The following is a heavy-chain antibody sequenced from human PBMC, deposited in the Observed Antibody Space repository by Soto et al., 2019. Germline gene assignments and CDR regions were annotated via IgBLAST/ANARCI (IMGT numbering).Heavy chain of an antibody. CDR1: GFTFRSYG. CDR2: ISYDGSNK. Sequence: QVQLVESGGDVVQPGRSLRLSCAASGFTFRSYGMHWVRQAPGKGLEWVAVISYDGSNKYYADSVKGRFTISRDNSKNTLYLQMNSLRAEDTAVYYCAKNRAYYYDSSGYYGYYYFDYWGQGTLVTVSS. D-gene: IGHD3-22*01. V-gene: IGHV3-30*18. CDR3: AKNRAYYYDSSGYYGYYYFDY. J-gene: IGHJ4*02.